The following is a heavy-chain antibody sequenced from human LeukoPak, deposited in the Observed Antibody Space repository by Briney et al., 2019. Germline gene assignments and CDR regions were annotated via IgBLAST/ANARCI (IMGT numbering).Heavy chain of an antibody. Sequence: SVKVSCKASGGTFSSYAISWVRQAPGQGLEWVGGIIPIFGTANYAQKFQGRVTITADESTSTAYMELSSLRSEDTAVYYCARDRPRGGPPSLYYYYYGMDVWGQGTTVTVSS. CDR1: GGTFSSYA. CDR3: ARDRPRGGPPSLYYYYYGMDV. D-gene: IGHD2-15*01. CDR2: IIPIFGTA. J-gene: IGHJ6*02. V-gene: IGHV1-69*13.